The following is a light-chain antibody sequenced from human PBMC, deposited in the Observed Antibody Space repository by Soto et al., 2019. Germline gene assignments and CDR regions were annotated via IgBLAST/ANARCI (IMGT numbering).Light chain of an antibody. CDR1: QSISSY. CDR2: RAS. CDR3: QQSYTSPPWT. J-gene: IGKJ1*01. Sequence: DIQMTQSPSSLSASVGDRITISCRASQSISSYLNWYQQKPGTAPRLLIYRASSVKTGVPPRFSGSGSGRDLTLTISSLRPEDIATYFCQQSYTSPPWTFGQGTKVDIK. V-gene: IGKV1-39*01.